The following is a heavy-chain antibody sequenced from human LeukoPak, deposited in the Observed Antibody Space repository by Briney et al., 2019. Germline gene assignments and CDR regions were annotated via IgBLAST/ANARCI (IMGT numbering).Heavy chain of an antibody. CDR3: ARITIFGVAQSREGYNWFDP. V-gene: IGHV1-69*13. Sequence: ASVKVSCKASGGTFSSYAISWVRQAPGQGLEWMGGIIPIFGTANYAQKFHGRVTITADESTSTAYMELSSLRSEDTAVYYCARITIFGVAQSREGYNWFDPWGQGTLVTVSS. D-gene: IGHD3-3*01. CDR1: GGTFSSYA. CDR2: IIPIFGTA. J-gene: IGHJ5*02.